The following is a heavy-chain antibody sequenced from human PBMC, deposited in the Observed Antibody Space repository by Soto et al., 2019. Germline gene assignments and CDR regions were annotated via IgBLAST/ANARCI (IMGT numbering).Heavy chain of an antibody. CDR1: GFTFSNAW. Sequence: GGSLRLSCAASGFTFSNAWMSWVRQAPGKGLEWVGRIKTKTDAGATDYAAPVKGRFTISRDDSKSTLYLQMNSLKTEDTAVYFCSTDSYDFVWESYRLFEYWGQETLVSVSS. CDR3: STDSYDFVWESYRLFEY. V-gene: IGHV3-15*01. CDR2: IKTKTDAGAT. D-gene: IGHD3-16*02. J-gene: IGHJ4*02.